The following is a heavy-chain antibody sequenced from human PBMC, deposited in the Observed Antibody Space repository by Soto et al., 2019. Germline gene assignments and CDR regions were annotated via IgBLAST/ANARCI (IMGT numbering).Heavy chain of an antibody. CDR3: ARDSGVTEDYYYYGMDV. V-gene: IGHV4-59*01. Sequence: ASETLSLTCTVSGGSISSYYWSWIRQPPGKGLEWIGYIYYSGSTNYNPSLKSRVTISVDTSKNQFSLKLSSVTAADTAVYYCARDSGVTEDYYYYGMDVWGQGTTVTVSS. CDR1: GGSISSYY. D-gene: IGHD3-10*01. CDR2: IYYSGST. J-gene: IGHJ6*02.